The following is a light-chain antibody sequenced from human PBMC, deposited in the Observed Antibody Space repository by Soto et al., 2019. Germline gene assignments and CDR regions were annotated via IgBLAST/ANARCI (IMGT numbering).Light chain of an antibody. V-gene: IGKV3-11*01. CDR2: QTS. J-gene: IGKJ1*01. Sequence: EIVLTQSPATLSSFPGYRFTLSCRASQYINTRLAWYQHRPGQAPRLLIYQTSIRAAGIPARFSASGSGTDFTLTTSDVQPEDFALYYCHQRQSWPRTFAQGTQVDI. CDR1: QYINTR. CDR3: HQRQSWPRT.